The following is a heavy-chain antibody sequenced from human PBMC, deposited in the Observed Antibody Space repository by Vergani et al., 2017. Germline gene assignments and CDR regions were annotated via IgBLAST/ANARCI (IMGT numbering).Heavy chain of an antibody. J-gene: IGHJ4*02. Sequence: EVQLVESGGGLVPPGRSLRLSCAASGFSFGDYAMTWVRQAPGKGLEWVAFIRNTADGGTTEYAASVKGRFTISRDDSKRLAYLQLSGLKTEGTAVYFCSRGRGYSFCYSDYWGQGTLVTVSS. CDR1: GFSFGDYA. D-gene: IGHD5-18*01. CDR2: IRNTADGGTT. CDR3: SRGRGYSFCYSDY. V-gene: IGHV3-49*04.